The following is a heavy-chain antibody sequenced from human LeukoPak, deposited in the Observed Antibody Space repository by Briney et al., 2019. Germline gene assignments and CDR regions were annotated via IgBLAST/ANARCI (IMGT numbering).Heavy chain of an antibody. V-gene: IGHV3-48*04. D-gene: IGHD3-16*02. CDR1: GFTFSSYS. CDR2: ISSSSSTI. CDR3: ARDRPTPESFAFDI. Sequence: GGSLRLSCAASGFTFSSYSMNWVRQAPGKGLEWVSYISSSSSTIYYADSVKGRFTISRDNAKNSLYLQMNSLRAEDTAVYYCARDRPTPESFAFDIWGQGTMVTVSS. J-gene: IGHJ3*02.